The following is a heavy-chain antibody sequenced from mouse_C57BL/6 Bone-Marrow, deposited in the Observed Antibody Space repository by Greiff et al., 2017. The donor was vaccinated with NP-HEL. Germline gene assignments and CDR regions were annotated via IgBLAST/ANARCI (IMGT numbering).Heavy chain of an antibody. Sequence: EVNVVESGEGLVKPGGSLKLSCAASGFTFSSYAMSWVRQTPEKRLEWVAYISSGGDYIYYADTVKGRFTISRDNARNTLYLQMSSLKSEDTAMYYCTRGGYGSSYDFDYWGQGTTLTVSS. D-gene: IGHD1-1*01. CDR1: GFTFSSYA. V-gene: IGHV5-9-1*02. CDR3: TRGGYGSSYDFDY. CDR2: ISSGGDYI. J-gene: IGHJ2*01.